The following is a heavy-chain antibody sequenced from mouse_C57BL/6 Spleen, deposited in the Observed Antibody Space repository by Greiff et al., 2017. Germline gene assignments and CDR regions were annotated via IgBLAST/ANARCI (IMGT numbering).Heavy chain of an antibody. D-gene: IGHD2-5*01. CDR3: AGQIYYSNYVRFAY. CDR2: ISGGGGNT. CDR1: GFTFSSYT. Sequence: DVKLVESGGGLVKPGGSLKLSCAASGFTFSSYTMSWVRQTPEKRLEWVATISGGGGNTYYPDSVKGRFTISRDNAKNTLYLQMSSLMSEDSSLYYYAGQIYYSNYVRFAYWGQGTLVTVSA. J-gene: IGHJ3*01. V-gene: IGHV5-9*01.